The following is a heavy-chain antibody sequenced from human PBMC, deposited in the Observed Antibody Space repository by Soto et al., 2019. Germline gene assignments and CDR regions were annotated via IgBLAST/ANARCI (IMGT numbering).Heavy chain of an antibody. CDR1: GFTFSSYA. V-gene: IGHV3-23*01. CDR2: ISGSGGST. CDR3: AKLPRRRFGELLFLLDY. Sequence: XXSLRLSFAASGFTFSSYAMSWVLQAPGKGLEGVSAISGSGGSTYYADSVKGRFTISRDNSKNTLYLQMNSLRAEETAVYYCAKLPRRRFGELLFLLDYWGQGTLVTVSS. D-gene: IGHD3-10*01. J-gene: IGHJ4*02.